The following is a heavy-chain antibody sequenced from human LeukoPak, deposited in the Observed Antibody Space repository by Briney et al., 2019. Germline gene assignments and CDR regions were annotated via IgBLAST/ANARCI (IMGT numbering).Heavy chain of an antibody. J-gene: IGHJ6*03. CDR2: ISYDGSNK. Sequence: PGGSLRLSCAASGFTFSSYAMHWVRQAPGKGLEWVAVISYDGSNKYYADSVKGRFTISRDNSKNTLYLQMNSLRAEDTAVYYCAREPGSYYMDVWGKGTTVTVSS. CDR3: AREPGSYYMDV. V-gene: IGHV3-30*04. CDR1: GFTFSSYA. D-gene: IGHD3-10*01.